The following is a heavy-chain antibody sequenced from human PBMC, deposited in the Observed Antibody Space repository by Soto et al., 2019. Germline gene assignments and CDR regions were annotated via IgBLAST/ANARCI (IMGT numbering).Heavy chain of an antibody. CDR2: ISYDGNNE. J-gene: IGHJ3*02. D-gene: IGHD1-26*01. V-gene: IGHV3-30-3*01. Sequence: QVQLVESGGGVVQPGRSLRLSCAASGFTFSAYTMHWVRQPPGKGLEWVAVISYDGNNERYTNPVKGRFNVSRDNSKSTLYLQMNSRKSEDTAVYYCARDGYSGRSDGFDIWGQGTMVTVSS. CDR1: GFTFSAYT. CDR3: ARDGYSGRSDGFDI.